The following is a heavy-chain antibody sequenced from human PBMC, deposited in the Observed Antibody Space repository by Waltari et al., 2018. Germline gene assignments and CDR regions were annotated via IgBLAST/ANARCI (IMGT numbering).Heavy chain of an antibody. V-gene: IGHV4-59*01. Sequence: QVQLQESGPGLVKPSETLSLTCTVSGGSISSYYLSWIRQPPGKGLEWIGYIYYSGSTNYNPSLKSRVTISVDTSKNQFSLKLSSVTAADTAVYYCARNNWSGRIDYYYYYAMDVWGQGTTLTVSS. CDR3: ARNNWSGRIDYYYYYAMDV. CDR2: IYYSGST. J-gene: IGHJ6*02. CDR1: GGSISSYY. D-gene: IGHD1-1*01.